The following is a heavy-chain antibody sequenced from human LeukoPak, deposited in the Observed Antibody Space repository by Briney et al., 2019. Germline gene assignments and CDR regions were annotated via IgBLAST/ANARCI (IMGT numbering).Heavy chain of an antibody. CDR2: IRSKAYGGTA. CDR3: TKSGTAIVGTTAAYYFDY. CDR1: GFTFGDYA. V-gene: IGHV3-49*04. Sequence: GGSLRLSCTASGFTFGDYAMSWVRQAPGKGLEWVGFIRSKAYGGTAEYATSVKGRFTISRDDSKSIAYLQMNSLKTEDTAVYYCTKSGTAIVGTTAAYYFDYWGQGTLVTVSS. J-gene: IGHJ4*02. D-gene: IGHD1-26*01.